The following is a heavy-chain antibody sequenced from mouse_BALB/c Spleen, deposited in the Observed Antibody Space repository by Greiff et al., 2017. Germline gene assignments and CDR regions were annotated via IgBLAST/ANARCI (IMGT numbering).Heavy chain of an antibody. D-gene: IGHD2-14*01. Sequence: EVQRVESGGGLVQPGGSRKLSCAASGFTFSSFGMHWVRQAPEKGLEWVAYISSGSSTIYYPDTVTGRFTISRDNAKNTLYLEMSSLRSEDTAMYYCARVGTYYRYERYFDVWGAGTTVTVSS. CDR1: GFTFSSFG. CDR2: ISSGSSTI. V-gene: IGHV5-17*02. CDR3: ARVGTYYRYERYFDV. J-gene: IGHJ1*01.